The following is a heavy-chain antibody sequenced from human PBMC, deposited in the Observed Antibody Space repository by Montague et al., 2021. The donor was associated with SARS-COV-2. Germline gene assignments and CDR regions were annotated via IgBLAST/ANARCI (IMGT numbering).Heavy chain of an antibody. CDR2: IFWDDDK. CDR3: VHRHRAEAGGNYYDFEN. V-gene: IGHV2-5*02. CDR1: GFSLTTNGVA. D-gene: IGHD1-26*01. Sequence: PALVKPTQTLTLTCAVSGFSLTTNGVAVGWIRQPPGKALEWLALIFWDDDKRYSPSLRSRLTISKDTPKNQVVLTVTNMDPVDTATYYCVHRHRAEAGGNYYDFENWGQGTLVTVSS. J-gene: IGHJ4*02.